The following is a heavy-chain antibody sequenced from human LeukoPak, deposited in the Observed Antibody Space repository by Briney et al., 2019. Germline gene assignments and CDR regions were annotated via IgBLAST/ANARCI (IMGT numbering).Heavy chain of an antibody. CDR2: IYYSGST. Sequence: DPSQTLSLTCTVSGDSISSGGYSWSWIRQPPGKGLEWIGSIYYSGSTYYNPSLKSRVTISVDTSKNQFSLKLSSVTAADTAVYYCARLAGPHFDWLQNWFDPWGQGTLVTVSS. J-gene: IGHJ5*02. D-gene: IGHD3-9*01. CDR1: GDSISSGGYS. V-gene: IGHV4-30-2*03. CDR3: ARLAGPHFDWLQNWFDP.